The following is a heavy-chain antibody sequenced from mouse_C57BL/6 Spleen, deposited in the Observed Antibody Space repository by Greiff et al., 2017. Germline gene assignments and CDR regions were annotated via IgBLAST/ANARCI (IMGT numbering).Heavy chain of an antibody. CDR1: GFTFSSYA. D-gene: IGHD2-4*01. Sequence: EVHLVESGGGLVKPGGSLKLSCAASGFTFSSYAMSWVRQTPEKRLEWVATISDGGSYTYSPDNVKGRFTISRDNAKNNLYLQMSHLKSEDTAMYYCARDHYDYDSSWFAYWGQGTLVTVSA. CDR2: ISDGGSYT. CDR3: ARDHYDYDSSWFAY. V-gene: IGHV5-4*01. J-gene: IGHJ3*01.